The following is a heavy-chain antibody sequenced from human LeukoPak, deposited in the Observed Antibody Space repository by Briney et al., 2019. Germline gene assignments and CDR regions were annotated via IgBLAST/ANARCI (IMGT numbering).Heavy chain of an antibody. J-gene: IGHJ6*02. D-gene: IGHD6-13*01. CDR1: GGSISSYY. Sequence: SETLSLTCTVSGGSISSYYWSWIRQPPGKGLEWIGYIYYSGSTNYNPSLKSRVTISVDTSKNQFSLKLSSVTAADTAVYYCARGGAYGSNWTYYYYGMDVWGQGTTVTVSS. CDR2: IYYSGST. CDR3: ARGGAYGSNWTYYYYGMDV. V-gene: IGHV4-59*01.